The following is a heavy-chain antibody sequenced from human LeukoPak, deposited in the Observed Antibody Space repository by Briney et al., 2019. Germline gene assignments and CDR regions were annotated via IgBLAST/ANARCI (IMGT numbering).Heavy chain of an antibody. CDR1: GGSISSYY. CDR2: IYYSGST. Sequence: SETLSLTCTVSGGSISSYYWSRIRQPPGKGLEWIGDIYYSGSTTYNPSLKRRVTISVDTSKSQSSLKLSSVTAADTAVYYCARQRVWGPYSGHDFVGGPAFDIWGQGTMVSVSS. D-gene: IGHD5-12*01. J-gene: IGHJ3*02. V-gene: IGHV4-59*08. CDR3: ARQRVWGPYSGHDFVGGPAFDI.